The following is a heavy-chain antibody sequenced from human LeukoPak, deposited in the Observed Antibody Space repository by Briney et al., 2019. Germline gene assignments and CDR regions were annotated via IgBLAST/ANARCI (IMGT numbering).Heavy chain of an antibody. CDR2: IYHSGST. V-gene: IGHV4-4*02. CDR3: ARGPYSYDSSGAFDI. CDR1: GGSISSSNW. Sequence: SSETLSLTCAVSGGSISSSNWWSWIRPPPGKGLEWIGEIYHSGSTNYNPSLKSRVTIPVDTSKNQFSLKLSSVTAADTAVYFCARGPYSYDSSGAFDIWGQGTMVTVSS. J-gene: IGHJ3*02. D-gene: IGHD3-22*01.